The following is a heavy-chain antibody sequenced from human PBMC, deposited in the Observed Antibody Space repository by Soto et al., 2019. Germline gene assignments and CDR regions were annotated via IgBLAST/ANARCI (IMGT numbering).Heavy chain of an antibody. Sequence: QVPGKGLEWMGRIDPSDSYTNYSPSFQGHVTISADKSISTAYLQWSSLKASDTAMYYCARRGLSGWYFYWGQGTLVTVSS. D-gene: IGHD6-19*01. CDR2: IDPSDSYT. J-gene: IGHJ4*02. CDR3: ARRGLSGWYFY. V-gene: IGHV5-10-1*01.